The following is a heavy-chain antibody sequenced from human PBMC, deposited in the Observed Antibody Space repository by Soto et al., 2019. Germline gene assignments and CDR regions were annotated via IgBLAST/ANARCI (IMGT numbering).Heavy chain of an antibody. CDR3: ARDPVVAASATDYYYGMDV. Sequence: GASVKVSCKASGYTFTSYYMHWVRQAPGQGLEWMGIINPSGGSTSYAQKFQGRVTMTRDTSTSTVYMELSSLRSEDTAVYYCARDPVVAASATDYYYGMDVWGQGTTVTVSS. CDR2: INPSGGST. V-gene: IGHV1-46*01. CDR1: GYTFTSYY. J-gene: IGHJ6*02. D-gene: IGHD6-25*01.